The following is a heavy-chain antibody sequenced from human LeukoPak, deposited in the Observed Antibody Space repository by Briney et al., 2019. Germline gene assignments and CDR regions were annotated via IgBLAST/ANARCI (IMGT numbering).Heavy chain of an antibody. CDR1: GYTLTELS. J-gene: IGHJ3*02. CDR2: FDPEDGET. D-gene: IGHD1-26*01. Sequence: ASVKVSCKVSGYTLTELSMHWVRQAPGKGLEWMGGFDPEDGETIYAQKFQGRVTMNEDTSTDTAYMELSSLRSEDTAVYYCAIRSYSEDAFDIWGQGTMVTVSS. V-gene: IGHV1-24*01. CDR3: AIRSYSEDAFDI.